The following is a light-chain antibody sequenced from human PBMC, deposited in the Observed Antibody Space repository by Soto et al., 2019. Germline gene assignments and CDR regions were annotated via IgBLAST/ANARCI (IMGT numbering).Light chain of an antibody. CDR3: QQRSIWPLT. V-gene: IGKV3-11*01. CDR2: DAS. J-gene: IGKJ4*01. CDR1: QSVSSTS. Sequence: EIVLTQSPATLSLSPGERATLSCRASQSVSSTSLTWLQQKPGQAPRLLIYDASTRATGIPARFTGSGSGTDFTLTITSLEPEDFAVYHCQQRSIWPLTFGGGTRVE.